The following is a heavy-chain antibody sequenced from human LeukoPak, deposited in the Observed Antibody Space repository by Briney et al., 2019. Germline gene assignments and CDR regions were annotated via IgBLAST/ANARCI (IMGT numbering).Heavy chain of an antibody. D-gene: IGHD3-10*01. CDR1: GGSISSYY. Sequence: SETLSLTCTDSGGSISSYYWSWIRQPAGKGLEWIGRIYTSGGITYNPSLKSRVSMSVDTSKNQFSLKLSSVTAADTAVYYCARDSGTTGEVKFDPWGQGTLVTVSS. CDR3: ARDSGTTGEVKFDP. V-gene: IGHV4-4*07. J-gene: IGHJ5*02. CDR2: IYTSGGI.